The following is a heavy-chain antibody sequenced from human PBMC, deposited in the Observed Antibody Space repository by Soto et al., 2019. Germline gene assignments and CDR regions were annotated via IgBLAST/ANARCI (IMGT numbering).Heavy chain of an antibody. CDR3: ARGNMDV. D-gene: IGHD1-1*01. V-gene: IGHV3-30-3*01. J-gene: IGHJ6*02. Sequence: QVQLVESGGGVVQPGRSLRLSCAASGFTFNLFTFHWIRQAPGRGLEWVAVVSNIDDNKYYADSVKGRFTISRDNAKNTLYLEMNSLRPEDTALYYCARGNMDVWGRGTTVTVSS. CDR2: VSNIDDNK. CDR1: GFTFNLFT.